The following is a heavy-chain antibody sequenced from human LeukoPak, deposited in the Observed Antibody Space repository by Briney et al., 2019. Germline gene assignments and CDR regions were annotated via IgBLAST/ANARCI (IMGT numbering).Heavy chain of an antibody. J-gene: IGHJ4*02. Sequence: ASVKVSCKASGCTFTSYDINWVRQATGQGLEWMGWMNPNSGNTGYAQKFQGRVTITRNTSISTAYMELSSLRSEDTAVYYCARGLRRSGFDYWGQGTLVTVSS. V-gene: IGHV1-8*03. D-gene: IGHD3-10*01. CDR1: GCTFTSYD. CDR3: ARGLRRSGFDY. CDR2: MNPNSGNT.